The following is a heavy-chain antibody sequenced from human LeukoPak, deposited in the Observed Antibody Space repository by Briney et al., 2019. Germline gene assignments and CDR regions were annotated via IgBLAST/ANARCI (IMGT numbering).Heavy chain of an antibody. Sequence: SETLSLTCAVYGGSFSGYYWSWIRQPPGKGLEWIGYIYYSGSTNYNPSLKSRVTISVDTSKNQFSLKLSSVTAADTAVYYCARGRAPYGSGSFNWFDPWGQGTLVTVSS. J-gene: IGHJ5*02. CDR3: ARGRAPYGSGSFNWFDP. V-gene: IGHV4-59*01. CDR1: GGSFSGYY. D-gene: IGHD3-10*01. CDR2: IYYSGST.